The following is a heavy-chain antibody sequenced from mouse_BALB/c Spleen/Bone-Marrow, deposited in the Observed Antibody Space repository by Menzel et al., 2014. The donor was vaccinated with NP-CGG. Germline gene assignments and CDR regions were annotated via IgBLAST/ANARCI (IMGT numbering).Heavy chain of an antibody. CDR1: GYVFTNYL. J-gene: IGHJ2*01. V-gene: IGHV1-54*01. D-gene: IGHD1-1*01. CDR2: INAGSGGT. Sequence: VQLQESGAELVRPGTSVKVSCKASGYVFTNYLIEWVKQRPGQGLEWIGVINAGSGGTDYSEKFKGEATLTADKSSSTAYMQLSSLTSDDSAVYFCARGVTTGYFDYWGQGTTLTVSS. CDR3: ARGVTTGYFDY.